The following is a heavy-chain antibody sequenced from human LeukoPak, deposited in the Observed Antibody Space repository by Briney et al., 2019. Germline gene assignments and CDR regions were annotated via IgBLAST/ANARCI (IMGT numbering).Heavy chain of an antibody. D-gene: IGHD6-13*01. CDR3: ARGRWYGDY. CDR2: INHSGST. J-gene: IGHJ4*02. CDR1: GGSFSGYY. V-gene: IGHV4-34*01. Sequence: PSETLSLTCAVYGGSFSGYYWSWIRQPPGKGLEWIGEINHSGSTNYNPSLKSRVTISVDTSKNQFPLKLSSVTAADTAVYYCARGRWYGDYWGQGTLVTVSS.